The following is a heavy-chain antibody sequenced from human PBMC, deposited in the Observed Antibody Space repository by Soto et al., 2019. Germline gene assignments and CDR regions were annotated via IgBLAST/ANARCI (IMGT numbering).Heavy chain of an antibody. D-gene: IGHD3-9*01. CDR1: GGSFSGYY. V-gene: IGHV4-34*01. CDR2: INHSGST. Sequence: SETLSLTCAVYGGSFSGYYWSWIRQPPGKGLEWIGEINHSGSTNYNPSLKSRVTISVDTSKNQFSLKLGSVTAADTAVYYCARVYTGHYDILTGYWPVYYGMDVWGQGTTVTVS. CDR3: ARVYTGHYDILTGYWPVYYGMDV. J-gene: IGHJ6*02.